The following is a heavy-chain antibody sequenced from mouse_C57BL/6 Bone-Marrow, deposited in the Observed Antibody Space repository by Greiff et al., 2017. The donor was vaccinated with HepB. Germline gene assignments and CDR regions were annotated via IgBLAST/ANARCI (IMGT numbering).Heavy chain of an antibody. J-gene: IGHJ4*01. CDR2: INPSNGGT. D-gene: IGHD1-1*01. V-gene: IGHV1-53*01. CDR1: GYTFTSYW. Sequence: QVQLKQPGTELVKPGASVKLSCKASGYTFTSYWMHWVKQRPGQGLEWIGNINPSNGGTNYNEKFKSKATLTVDKSSSTAYMQLSSLTSEDSAVYYCARRPGYYGSSYYAMDYWGQGTSVTVSS. CDR3: ARRPGYYGSSYYAMDY.